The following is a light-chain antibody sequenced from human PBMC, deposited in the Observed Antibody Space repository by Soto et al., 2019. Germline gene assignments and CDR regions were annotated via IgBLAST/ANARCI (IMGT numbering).Light chain of an antibody. CDR3: QQYGSSPRT. CDR1: KTVSSSY. V-gene: IGKV3-20*01. Sequence: WTQSQGTRALYGKGVATLSCRASKTVSSSYLAWYQQKPGQAPRLLIYGASSRANGIPDRFSGSGSGTDFTLTISRLEPDDFAVYYSQQYGSSPRTFGQGTKVDIK. CDR2: GAS. J-gene: IGKJ1*01.